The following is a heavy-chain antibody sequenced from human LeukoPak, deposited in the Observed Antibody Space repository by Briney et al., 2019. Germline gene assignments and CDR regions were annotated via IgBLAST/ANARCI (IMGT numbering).Heavy chain of an antibody. V-gene: IGHV4-59*01. J-gene: IGHJ5*02. CDR1: GGSISSYY. Sequence: PSETLSLTCTVSGGSISSYYWSWIRQPPGKGLEWIGYIYYSGSTNYNPSPKGRVTISVDTSKNQFSLKLSSVTAADTAVYYCARSGRYQLLTLFDPWGQGNLVTVSS. D-gene: IGHD2-2*01. CDR2: IYYSGST. CDR3: ARSGRYQLLTLFDP.